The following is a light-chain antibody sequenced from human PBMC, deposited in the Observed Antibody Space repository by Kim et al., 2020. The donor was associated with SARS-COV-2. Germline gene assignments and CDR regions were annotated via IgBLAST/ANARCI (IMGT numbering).Light chain of an antibody. J-gene: IGLJ3*02. Sequence: GQSITISCIGTSSDVGNYNDVSWYQQHPGKAPKLMIYDVNKRPSGVSNRFSGSKSGNTASLTISGLQAEDEADYYCSSYTGSYTWVFGGGTQLTVL. CDR2: DVN. V-gene: IGLV2-14*04. CDR1: SSDVGNYND. CDR3: SSYTGSYTWV.